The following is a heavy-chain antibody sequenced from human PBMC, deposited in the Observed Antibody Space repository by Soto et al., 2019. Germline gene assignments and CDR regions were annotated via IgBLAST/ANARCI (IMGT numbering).Heavy chain of an antibody. J-gene: IGHJ4*02. D-gene: IGHD3-3*02. CDR1: GFTFSSYG. V-gene: IGHV3-30*18. Sequence: GGSLRLSCAASGFTFSSYGMHWVRQAPGKGLEWVAVISYDGSNKYYADSVKGRFTISRDNSKNTLYLQMNSLRAEDTAVYYCAKDFSPTTYYFDYWGQGTLVTVSS. CDR2: ISYDGSNK. CDR3: AKDFSPTTYYFDY.